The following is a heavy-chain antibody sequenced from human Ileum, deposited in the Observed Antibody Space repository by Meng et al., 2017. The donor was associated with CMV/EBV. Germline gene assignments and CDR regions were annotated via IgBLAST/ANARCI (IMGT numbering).Heavy chain of an antibody. CDR1: GYMFAIYG. CDR3: ARAGAEVTRSFDL. Sequence: KAFGYMFAIYGVTWVRQAPGQGLEWMGWVSAKNGETNYGQNFQGRVTVTRDTSTNTAYMELRSLRSDDSAVYYCARAGAEVTRSFDLWGQGTLVPSPQ. J-gene: IGHJ4*02. CDR2: VSAKNGET. D-gene: IGHD2-21*02. V-gene: IGHV1-18*01.